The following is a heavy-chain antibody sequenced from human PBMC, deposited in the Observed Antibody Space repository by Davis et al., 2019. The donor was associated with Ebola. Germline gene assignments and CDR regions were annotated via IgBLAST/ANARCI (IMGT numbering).Heavy chain of an antibody. V-gene: IGHV1-69*13. CDR3: ARVMNWGDNFDY. Sequence: SVKVSCKASGGTFSSYALSWVRQAPGQGLEWMGGIMPFFGRTDSAQKFQGRLTITADESTSTAYMDLSSLRSEDTAVYYCARVMNWGDNFDYWGQGTLVTVSS. D-gene: IGHD7-27*01. CDR1: GGTFSSYA. CDR2: IMPFFGRT. J-gene: IGHJ4*02.